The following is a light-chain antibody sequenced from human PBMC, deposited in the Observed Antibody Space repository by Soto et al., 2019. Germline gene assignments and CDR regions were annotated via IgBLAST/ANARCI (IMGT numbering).Light chain of an antibody. Sequence: PGERATLSCRASPSVTNYLAWYQQKPGQPPRLLIYGAFNRAAGIPARFSGIGAGTDFTLTISSLEPEDSAVYYCQQRNIWPPVTFGQGTRLEIK. CDR3: QQRNIWPPVT. J-gene: IGKJ5*01. CDR2: GAF. CDR1: PSVTNY. V-gene: IGKV3-11*01.